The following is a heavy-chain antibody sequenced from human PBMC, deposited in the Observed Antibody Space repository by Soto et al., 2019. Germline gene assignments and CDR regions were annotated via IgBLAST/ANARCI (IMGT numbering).Heavy chain of an antibody. CDR1: GYSFTSYW. J-gene: IGHJ6*02. CDR3: PRLGNHGRYYYYGMDV. Sequence: GESLKISCKGSGYSFTSYWISWVRQMPGKGLEWMGRIDPSDSYTNYSPSFQGHVTISADKSISTAYLQWSSLKASDTAMYYCPRLGNHGRYYYYGMDVWGQGTTVTVSS. V-gene: IGHV5-10-1*01. CDR2: IDPSDSYT. D-gene: IGHD4-17*01.